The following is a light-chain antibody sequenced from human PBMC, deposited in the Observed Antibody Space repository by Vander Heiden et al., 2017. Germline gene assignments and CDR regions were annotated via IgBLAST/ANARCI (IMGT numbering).Light chain of an antibody. CDR1: QSVGRSY. Sequence: TALSHPPSALSLSPGERATRSCRASQSVGRSYLAWYQHKPGQAPRLLIYAGTSRATGIPDRCSGSGSGTDFTFTISRLEPEDFEVYYWQQYGISPLTFGQGTKVEIK. V-gene: IGKV3-20*01. J-gene: IGKJ1*01. CDR3: QQYGISPLT. CDR2: AGT.